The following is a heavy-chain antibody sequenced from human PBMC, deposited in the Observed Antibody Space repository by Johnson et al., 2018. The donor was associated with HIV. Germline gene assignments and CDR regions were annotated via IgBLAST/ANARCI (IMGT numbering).Heavy chain of an antibody. CDR2: ISINGDTT. Sequence: VQLVESGGGLVQPGGSLRLSCAASGFIFSTAAMHWVRQAPGKGLEYVASISINGDTTYYARSVQDRFTISRDNSKNTLYLQMNSLATEDTAVYYCARDKDYGANQAFDIWGQGTMVTVSS. D-gene: IGHD4-17*01. V-gene: IGHV3-64*01. CDR3: ARDKDYGANQAFDI. J-gene: IGHJ3*02. CDR1: GFIFSTAA.